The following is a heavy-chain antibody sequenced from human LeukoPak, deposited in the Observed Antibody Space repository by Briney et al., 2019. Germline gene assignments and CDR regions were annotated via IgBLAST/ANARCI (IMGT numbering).Heavy chain of an antibody. CDR3: ARFTFWSGYYSFDY. J-gene: IGHJ4*02. V-gene: IGHV1-18*01. CDR2: ISAYNGNT. Sequence: VASVKVSCKASGYTFTSYGISWVRQAPGQGLEWMGWISAYNGNTNYAQKLQGRVTMTTDTSTSTAYMELRSLRSDDTAVYYCARFTFWSGYYSFDYWGQGTLVTVSS. D-gene: IGHD3-3*01. CDR1: GYTFTSYG.